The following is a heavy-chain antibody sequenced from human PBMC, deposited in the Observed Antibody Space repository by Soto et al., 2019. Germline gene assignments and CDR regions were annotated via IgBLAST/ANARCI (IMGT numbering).Heavy chain of an antibody. CDR2: IYSGGST. CDR1: GFTVSSNY. CDR3: AREGALKPFSS. Sequence: GGSLRLSCAASGFTVSSNYMSWVRQAPGKGLEWVSVIYSGGSTYYADSVKGRFTISRDNAKNSVYLQMDSLRVEDTAVYYCAREGALKPFSSWGQGALVTVSS. J-gene: IGHJ5*02. V-gene: IGHV3-53*01.